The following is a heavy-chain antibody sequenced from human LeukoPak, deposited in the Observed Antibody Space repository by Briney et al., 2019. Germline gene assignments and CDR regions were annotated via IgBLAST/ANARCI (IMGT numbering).Heavy chain of an antibody. J-gene: IGHJ3*02. Sequence: PGGSLRLSCAASGFTFSSYWMSWVRQAPGKGLEWVANIKQDGSEKYYVDSVKGRFTISRDNAKNSLYLQMNSLRAEDTAVYYCARAGTTVLGAFDIWGQGTMVTVSS. CDR2: IKQDGSEK. CDR1: GFTFSSYW. D-gene: IGHD4-17*01. CDR3: ARAGTTVLGAFDI. V-gene: IGHV3-7*01.